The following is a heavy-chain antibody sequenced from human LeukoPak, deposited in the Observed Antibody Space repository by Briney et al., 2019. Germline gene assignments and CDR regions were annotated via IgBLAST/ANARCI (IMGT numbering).Heavy chain of an antibody. D-gene: IGHD3-10*01. V-gene: IGHV3-33*01. CDR3: AREGRITMVRGFNYYYYGMDV. CDR2: IWYDGSNK. J-gene: IGHJ6*04. CDR1: GFTFSSYG. Sequence: PGGSLRLSCAASGFTFSSYGMHWVRQAPGKGLEWVAVIWYDGSNKYYADSVKGRFTISRDNSKNTLYLQMNSLRAEDTAVYYCAREGRITMVRGFNYYYYGMDVWGKGTTVTVSS.